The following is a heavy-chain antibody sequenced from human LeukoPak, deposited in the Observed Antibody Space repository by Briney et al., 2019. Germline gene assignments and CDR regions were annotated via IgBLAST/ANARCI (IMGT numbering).Heavy chain of an antibody. CDR1: GYSFTSYW. CDR3: ARHTEDRCHYYYYYMDV. J-gene: IGHJ6*03. CDR2: IYPGDSDT. D-gene: IGHD1-14*01. V-gene: IGHV5-51*01. Sequence: GESLKISCKGSGYSFTSYWIGWVRQMPGKGLEWMGIIYPGDSDTRYSPSFRGQVTISADKSISTAYLQWSSLKASDTAMYYCARHTEDRCHYYYYYMDVWGKGTTVTVSS.